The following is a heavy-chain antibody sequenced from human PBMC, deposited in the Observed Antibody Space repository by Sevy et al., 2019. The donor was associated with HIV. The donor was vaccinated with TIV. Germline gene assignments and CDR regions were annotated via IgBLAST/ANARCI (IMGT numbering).Heavy chain of an antibody. Sequence: GGSLRLSCAASGFTFSSYSMNWVRQAPGKGLEWVSSISSSSSYIYYADSVKGRFTISRDNAKNSLYLQMNSLRAEETAVYYCAREGGGYYYDSSGYDDAFDIWGQGTMVTVSS. J-gene: IGHJ3*02. CDR2: ISSSSSYI. D-gene: IGHD3-22*01. CDR3: AREGGGYYYDSSGYDDAFDI. CDR1: GFTFSSYS. V-gene: IGHV3-21*03.